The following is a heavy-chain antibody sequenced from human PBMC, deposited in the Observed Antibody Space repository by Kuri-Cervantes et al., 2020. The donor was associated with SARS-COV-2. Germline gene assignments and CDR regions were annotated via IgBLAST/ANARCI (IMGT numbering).Heavy chain of an antibody. J-gene: IGHJ4*02. CDR1: GFTFSDYY. CDR3: ARVTTVTEGY. Sequence: GGSLRLSCAASGFTFSDYYMNWVRQAPGKGLEWVSSIGSSSSYIYYADSVKGRFTISRDNAKNSLYLQMNSLRAEDTAVYYCARVTTVTEGYWGQGTLVTVSS. D-gene: IGHD4-11*01. V-gene: IGHV3-21*01. CDR2: IGSSSSYI.